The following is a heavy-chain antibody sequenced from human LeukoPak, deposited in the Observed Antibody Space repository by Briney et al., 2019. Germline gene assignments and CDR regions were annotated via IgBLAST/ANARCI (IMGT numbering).Heavy chain of an antibody. V-gene: IGHV4-59*08. J-gene: IGHJ4*02. CDR2: IYYSGST. CDR1: GGSISSYY. CDR3: ARSSYGGYYDSSGYYGY. D-gene: IGHD3-22*01. Sequence: SETLSLTCTVSGGSISSYYWSWIRQPPGKGLEWIGYIYYSGSTNYNPSLKSRVTISVDTSKNQFSLKLSSVTAADTAVYYCARSSYGGYYDSSGYYGYWGRGPLVTVSS.